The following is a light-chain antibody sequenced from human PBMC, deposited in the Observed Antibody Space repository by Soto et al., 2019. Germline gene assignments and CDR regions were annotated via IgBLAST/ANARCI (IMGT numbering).Light chain of an antibody. CDR3: NSYACINNLGV. J-gene: IGLJ1*01. CDR2: EVN. Sequence: QSALTQPPSASGSPGQSVTISCTGTSSDVVGYKYVSWYQQHPGKAPKLMIFEVNKRPSGVPDRFSGSKSGNTASLTVSGLQAEDEADYYCNSYACINNLGVFGTGTKLTVL. V-gene: IGLV2-8*01. CDR1: SSDVVGYKY.